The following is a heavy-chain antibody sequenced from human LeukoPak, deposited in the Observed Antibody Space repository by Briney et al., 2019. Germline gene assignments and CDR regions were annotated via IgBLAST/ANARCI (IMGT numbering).Heavy chain of an antibody. D-gene: IGHD3-10*01. V-gene: IGHV4-34*01. J-gene: IGHJ5*02. CDR1: GGSFSGYY. CDR2: INHSGST. CDR3: ARVLTYYGSTRYHP. Sequence: PSETLSLTCAVYGGSFSGYYWSWIRQPPGKGLEWIGEINHSGSTNYNPSLKSRVTISVDTSKNQFSLKLSSVTAADTAVYYCARVLTYYGSTRYHPWGQGTLVTVPS.